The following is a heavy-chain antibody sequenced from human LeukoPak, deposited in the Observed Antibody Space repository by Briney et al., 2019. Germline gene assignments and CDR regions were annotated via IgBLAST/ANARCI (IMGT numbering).Heavy chain of an antibody. CDR2: IIPIFGTA. CDR1: GGTFSSYA. J-gene: IGHJ4*02. Sequence: GASVKVSCEASGGTFSSYAISWVRQAPGQGLEWMGGIIPIFGTANYAQKFQGRVTITTDESTSTAYMELSSLRSEDTAVYYCARAHGSDKGVLDSWGQGTLVTVSS. D-gene: IGHD5-24*01. CDR3: ARAHGSDKGVLDS. V-gene: IGHV1-69*05.